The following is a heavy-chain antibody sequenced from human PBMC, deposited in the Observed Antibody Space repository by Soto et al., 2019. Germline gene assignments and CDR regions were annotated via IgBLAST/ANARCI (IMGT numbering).Heavy chain of an antibody. CDR3: ARRSHWSFDI. J-gene: IGHJ3*02. CDR2: IKEDGTET. V-gene: IGHV3-7*01. CDR1: EFKFSIYW. Sequence: EVQLAESGGGLVQPGGSLRLSCAASEFKFSIYWMSWVRQAPGKGLEWVATIKEDGTETYYVDSMKGQFTISRDNAKNSLYLQMNSLRVEDTAVYYCARRSHWSFDIWGQGTTVIVSS.